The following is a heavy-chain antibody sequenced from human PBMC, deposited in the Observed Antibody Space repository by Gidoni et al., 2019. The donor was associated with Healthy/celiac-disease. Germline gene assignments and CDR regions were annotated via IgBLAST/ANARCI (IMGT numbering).Heavy chain of an antibody. D-gene: IGHD2-15*01. CDR3: ASGYCSGGSCYSGSVNFDY. CDR2: ISAYNGNT. CDR1: GYTFTSYG. Sequence: QVQLVQSGAGVKKPGASVKVSCKASGYTFTSYGISWVLQAPGQGLEWMGWISAYNGNTNYAQKCQGIVTMTTDTSTSTAYMELRSLRSDDTAVYYCASGYCSGGSCYSGSVNFDYWGQGTLVTVSS. V-gene: IGHV1-18*04. J-gene: IGHJ4*02.